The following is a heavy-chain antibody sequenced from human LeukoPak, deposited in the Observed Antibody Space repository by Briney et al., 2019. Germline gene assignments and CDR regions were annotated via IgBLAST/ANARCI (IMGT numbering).Heavy chain of an antibody. CDR3: NSYGLIYYYYYMDV. CDR2: IRSKANSYAT. D-gene: IGHD2-2*03. V-gene: IGHV3-73*01. Sequence: GGSLRLSCAASGFTFSGSAMHWVRQASGKGLEWVGRIRSKANSYATAYAASVKGRFTISRDDSKNTAYLQMNSLKTEDTAVYYCNSYGLIYYYYYMDVWSKGTTVTVSS. J-gene: IGHJ6*03. CDR1: GFTFSGSA.